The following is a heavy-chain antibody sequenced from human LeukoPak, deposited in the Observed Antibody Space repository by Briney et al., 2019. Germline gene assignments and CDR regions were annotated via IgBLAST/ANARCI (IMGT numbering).Heavy chain of an antibody. V-gene: IGHV3-23*01. CDR3: AKWYYYGSGSYYNPVAFDI. CDR1: GFTFSSYG. J-gene: IGHJ3*02. D-gene: IGHD3-10*01. CDR2: ISGSGGST. Sequence: GGTLRLSCAASGFTFSSYGMTWVRQAPGKGLDWVSAISGSGGSTNYADSVKGRFTISRDNSKNTLYLQMNSLRAEDTAVYYCAKWYYYGSGSYYNPVAFDIWGQGTMVTVSS.